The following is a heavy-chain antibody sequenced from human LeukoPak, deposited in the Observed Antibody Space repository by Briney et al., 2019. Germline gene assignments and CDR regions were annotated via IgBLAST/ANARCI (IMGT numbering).Heavy chain of an antibody. CDR2: IIPIFGTA. Sequence: GSSVKVSCKASGGTFSSYAISWVGQAPGQGLEWMGRIIPIFGTANYAQKFQGRVTITTDESTSTAYMELSSLRSEDTAVYYCAREGIAAAGTVVPFDPWGQGTLVTVSS. D-gene: IGHD6-13*01. V-gene: IGHV1-69*05. J-gene: IGHJ5*02. CDR1: GGTFSSYA. CDR3: AREGIAAAGTVVPFDP.